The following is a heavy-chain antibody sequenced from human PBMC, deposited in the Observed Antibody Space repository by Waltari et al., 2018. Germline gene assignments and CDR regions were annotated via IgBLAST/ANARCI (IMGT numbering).Heavy chain of an antibody. CDR1: GFTFSSYG. V-gene: IGHV3-33*06. CDR3: VKLGRGSDAFDI. J-gene: IGHJ3*02. Sequence: QVQLVESGGGVVQPGRSLRLSCAASGFTFSSYGMHWVRQAPGKGLEWVAVIWYDGSNKYYADSVKGRFTISRDNSKNTLYLQMSSLRAEDTAVYYCVKLGRGSDAFDIWGQGTMVTVSS. D-gene: IGHD1-26*01. CDR2: IWYDGSNK.